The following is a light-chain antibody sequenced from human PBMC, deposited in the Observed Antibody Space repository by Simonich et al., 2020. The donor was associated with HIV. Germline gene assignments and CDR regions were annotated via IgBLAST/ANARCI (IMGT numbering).Light chain of an antibody. V-gene: IGLV2-8*01. Sequence: QSALTTPPSASGSPGQSVTISCNGTSSYVGGYNYVSWYQQHPGKAPKLMIYEVSKRPSGVPDRFSGSKSGNTASLTVSGLQAEDEADYYCSSYAGSNNLVFGGGTKLTVL. J-gene: IGLJ2*01. CDR3: SSYAGSNNLV. CDR2: EVS. CDR1: SSYVGGYNY.